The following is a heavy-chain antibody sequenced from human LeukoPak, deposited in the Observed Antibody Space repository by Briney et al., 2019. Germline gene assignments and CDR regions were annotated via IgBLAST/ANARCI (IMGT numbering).Heavy chain of an antibody. D-gene: IGHD2-2*01. Sequence: GGSLRLSCAASGFTFSSYSMNWVRQAPGKGGEGVSSISSSSSYIYYADSVKGRFTISRDNAKNSLYLQMNSLRAEDTAVYYCARGAVVPYCSSTSCRAYYFDYWGQGTLVTVSS. CDR2: ISSSSSYI. CDR3: ARGAVVPYCSSTSCRAYYFDY. J-gene: IGHJ4*02. V-gene: IGHV3-21*01. CDR1: GFTFSSYS.